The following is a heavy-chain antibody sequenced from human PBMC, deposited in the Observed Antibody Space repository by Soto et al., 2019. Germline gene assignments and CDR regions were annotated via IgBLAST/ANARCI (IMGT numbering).Heavy chain of an antibody. Sequence: SETLSLTCTVSGASISRGAYYWSWIRQPPGKGLEWIGYIYYSGSTNYNPSLKSRVTISVDTSKNQFSLKLSSVTAADTAAYYCARGGVLRYFDWFALWGQGTLVTVSS. D-gene: IGHD3-9*01. CDR3: ARGGVLRYFDWFAL. CDR2: IYYSGST. CDR1: GASISRGAYY. V-gene: IGHV4-61*08. J-gene: IGHJ5*02.